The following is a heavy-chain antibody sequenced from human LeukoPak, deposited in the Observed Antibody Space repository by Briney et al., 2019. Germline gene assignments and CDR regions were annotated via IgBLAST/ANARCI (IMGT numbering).Heavy chain of an antibody. CDR1: GYTFTNFE. D-gene: IGHD1-26*01. V-gene: IGHV1-8*03. J-gene: IGHJ4*02. CDR3: ARVGYSNSYDY. CDR2: MNPNTGNA. Sequence: ASMKVSCKASGYTFTNFEINWVRQATGQGLEWMGWMNPNTGNAGYAQKFQDRLTITWDASINTAYMDLSSLRSEVTAVYYCARVGYSNSYDYWGQGTLVTGSS.